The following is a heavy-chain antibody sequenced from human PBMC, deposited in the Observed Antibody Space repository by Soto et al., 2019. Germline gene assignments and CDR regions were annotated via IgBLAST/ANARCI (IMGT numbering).Heavy chain of an antibody. CDR3: ARDYYKYYDSSGYYRSPAY. CDR2: ISCDGSDK. J-gene: IGHJ4*02. D-gene: IGHD3-22*01. Sequence: PGGSLRLSCAASGFTFSSYAMHWVRQAPGKGLEWVALISCDGSDKDYADSVKGRFTISRDNSRSTLFLQMNSLRAEDTALYYCARDYYKYYDSSGYYRSPAYWGQGTLSPSPQ. V-gene: IGHV3-30-3*01. CDR1: GFTFSSYA.